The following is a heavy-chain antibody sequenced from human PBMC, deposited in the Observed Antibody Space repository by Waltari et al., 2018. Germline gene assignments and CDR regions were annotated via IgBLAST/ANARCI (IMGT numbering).Heavy chain of an antibody. D-gene: IGHD4-17*01. CDR2: ISGSGGST. CDR3: AKAFDYLGAFDI. CDR1: GFTFSSYA. J-gene: IGHJ3*02. Sequence: EVQLLESGGGLVQPGGSLRLSCAASGFTFSSYAMSWVRQAPGKGLEWVSAISGSGGSTYYADSVKGRFTISRDNSKNTLYLQMNSLRAEDTAVYYSAKAFDYLGAFDIWGQGTMVTVSS. V-gene: IGHV3-23*01.